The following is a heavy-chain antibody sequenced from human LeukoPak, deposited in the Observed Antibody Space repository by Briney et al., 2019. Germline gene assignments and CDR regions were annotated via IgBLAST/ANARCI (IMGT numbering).Heavy chain of an antibody. CDR2: MNPNSGNT. D-gene: IGHD3-10*01. CDR3: ARERYYGSGRTFDY. J-gene: IGHJ4*02. V-gene: IGHV1-8*01. Sequence: ASVKVSCKASVYTFTSYDINWVRQATGQGLEWMGWMNPNSGNTGYAQKFQGRVTMTRNTSISTAYMELSRLRSDDTAVYYCARERYYGSGRTFDYWGQGTLVTVSS. CDR1: VYTFTSYD.